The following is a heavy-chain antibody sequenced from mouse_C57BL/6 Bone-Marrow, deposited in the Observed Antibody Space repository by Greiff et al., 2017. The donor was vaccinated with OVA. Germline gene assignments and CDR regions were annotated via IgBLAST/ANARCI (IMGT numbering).Heavy chain of an antibody. CDR3: ARRNYSNYGDY. CDR2: IYPGDGDT. V-gene: IGHV1-80*01. CDR1: GYAFSSYW. D-gene: IGHD2-5*01. J-gene: IGHJ2*01. Sequence: VKLMESGAELVKPGASVKLSCKASGYAFSSYWMNWVKQRPGKGLEWIGQIYPGDGDTNYNGKFKGKATLTADKSSSTAYMQLSSLTSEDSAVYFCARRNYSNYGDYWGQGTTLTVSS.